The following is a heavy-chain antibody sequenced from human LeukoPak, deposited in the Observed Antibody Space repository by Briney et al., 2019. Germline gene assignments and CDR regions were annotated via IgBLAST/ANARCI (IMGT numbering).Heavy chain of an antibody. Sequence: GASVKVSCKASGYTFTNFGISWVRQAPGQRPEWMGWISTYNGNTNYAQNLQDRVTLTTDTSTSTAYMELRSLRSDDTAVYYCARMAIAVAAYDYWGQGTLVTVSS. CDR1: GYTFTNFG. CDR2: ISTYNGNT. CDR3: ARMAIAVAAYDY. V-gene: IGHV1-18*04. J-gene: IGHJ4*02. D-gene: IGHD6-19*01.